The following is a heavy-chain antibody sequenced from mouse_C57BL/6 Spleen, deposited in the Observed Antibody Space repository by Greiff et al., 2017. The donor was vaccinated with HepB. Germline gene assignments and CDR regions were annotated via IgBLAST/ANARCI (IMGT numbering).Heavy chain of an antibody. CDR1: GYAFSSYW. D-gene: IGHD1-1*01. V-gene: IGHV1-80*01. J-gene: IGHJ1*03. Sequence: QVQLQQSGAELVKPGASVKISCKASGYAFSSYWMNWVKQRPGKGLEWIGQIYPGDGDTNYNGKFKGKATLTADKSSSTAYMQLSSLTSEDSAVYFCAKEDYGSSYGYWYFDVWGTGTTVTVSS. CDR3: AKEDYGSSYGYWYFDV. CDR2: IYPGDGDT.